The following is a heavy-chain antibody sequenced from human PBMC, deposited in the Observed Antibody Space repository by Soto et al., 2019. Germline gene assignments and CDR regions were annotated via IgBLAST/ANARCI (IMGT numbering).Heavy chain of an antibody. CDR2: IWFDGSKR. D-gene: IGHD3-10*01. CDR3: AVGSGSYLSF. V-gene: IGHV3-33*01. Sequence: GGSLRLSCAASGFTFSIYDIHWVRQAPGKGLAWVAVIWFDGSKRYYADSVKGRFTIFRDNSKNTLYLQLNSLRAEDTAVYYCAVGSGSYLSFWGQGTLVTVSS. CDR1: GFTFSIYD. J-gene: IGHJ4*02.